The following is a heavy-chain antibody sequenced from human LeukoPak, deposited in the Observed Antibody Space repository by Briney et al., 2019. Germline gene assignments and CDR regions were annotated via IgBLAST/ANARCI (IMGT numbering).Heavy chain of an antibody. CDR1: GFTFSSYS. J-gene: IGHJ4*02. V-gene: IGHV3-23*01. Sequence: TGGCLRLSCAASGFTFSSYSMNWVRQAPGKGLEWVAGISGSGGGTYCPDSVKGRFTISRDNSKNTLYLQMNSLRAEDTAVYYCAKKGGMASTYYFDSWGQGTMVTVSS. CDR2: ISGSGGGT. CDR3: AKKGGMASTYYFDS. D-gene: IGHD5-24*01.